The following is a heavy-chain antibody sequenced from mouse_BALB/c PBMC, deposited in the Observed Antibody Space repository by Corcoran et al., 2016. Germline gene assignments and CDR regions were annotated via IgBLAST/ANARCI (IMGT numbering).Heavy chain of an antibody. CDR2: INPYNGAT. CDR1: GYPFTGYY. CDR3: ARGGYDGTWFAY. D-gene: IGHD2-2*01. J-gene: IGHJ3*01. Sequence: EVQLQQSGPELVKPGASVKISCKASGYPFTGYYMHWVKQSHVKSLEWIGRINPYNGATSYNQNFKDKASLTVDKSSSTAYMELHSLTSEDSAVYYCARGGYDGTWFAYWGQGTLVTVSA. V-gene: IGHV1-26*01.